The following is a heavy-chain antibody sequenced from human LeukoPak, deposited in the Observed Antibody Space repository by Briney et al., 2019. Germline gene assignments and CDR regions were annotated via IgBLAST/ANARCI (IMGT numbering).Heavy chain of an antibody. V-gene: IGHV1-8*01. D-gene: IGHD2-21*02. Sequence: ASVTVSCKASGYTFTSYDINGVRQAAGQGLEWMGWMNPNSGNTGYAQKFQGRVTMTRNTSISTAYMELSSLRSEDTAVYYCARGPSHAYCGGDCYSGGAFDIWGQGTVVTVSS. CDR3: ARGPSHAYCGGDCYSGGAFDI. J-gene: IGHJ3*02. CDR1: GYTFTSYD. CDR2: MNPNSGNT.